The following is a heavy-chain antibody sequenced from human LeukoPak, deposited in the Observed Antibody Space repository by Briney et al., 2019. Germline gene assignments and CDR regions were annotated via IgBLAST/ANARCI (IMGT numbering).Heavy chain of an antibody. CDR2: INHSGST. J-gene: IGHJ5*02. CDR3: ARGRGYGGNSFIYWFDP. CDR1: GGSFSGYY. V-gene: IGHV4-34*01. Sequence: SETLSLTCAVYGGSFSGYYWSWIRQPPGKGLEWIGEINHSGSTNYNPSLKGRVTISVDTSKNQFSLKLSSVTAADTAVYYCARGRGYGGNSFIYWFDPWGQGTQVTVSS. D-gene: IGHD4-23*01.